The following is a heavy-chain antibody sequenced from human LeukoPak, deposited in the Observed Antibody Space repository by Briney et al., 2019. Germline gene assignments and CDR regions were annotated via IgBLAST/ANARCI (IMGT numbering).Heavy chain of an antibody. Sequence: ASVTVSFTASGYTFTIYDINWVRQATGQGLEWMGWMNPNSGNTGYAQKFQGRVTMTRNTSISTAYMELSSLRSEDTAVYYCARGAFMITFGEHLYYFDYWGQGTLVTVSS. V-gene: IGHV1-8*01. J-gene: IGHJ4*02. CDR1: GYTFTIYD. CDR2: MNPNSGNT. D-gene: IGHD3-16*01. CDR3: ARGAFMITFGEHLYYFDY.